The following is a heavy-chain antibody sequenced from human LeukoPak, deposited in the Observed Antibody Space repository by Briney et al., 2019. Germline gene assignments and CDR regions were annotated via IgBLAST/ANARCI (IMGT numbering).Heavy chain of an antibody. D-gene: IGHD2-2*03. CDR3: AKDLDIVVVPAAISWFDP. J-gene: IGHJ5*02. CDR1: GFTFSSYA. CDR2: ISGSGGST. Sequence: GGSLRLSCAASGFTFSSYALSWVRQAPGKGLEWVSAISGSGGSTYYADSVKGRFTISRDNSKNTLYLQMNSLRAEDTAVYYCAKDLDIVVVPAAISWFDPWGQGTLVTVSS. V-gene: IGHV3-23*01.